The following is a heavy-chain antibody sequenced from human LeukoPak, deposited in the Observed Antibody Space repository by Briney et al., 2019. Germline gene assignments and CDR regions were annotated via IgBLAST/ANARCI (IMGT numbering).Heavy chain of an antibody. CDR2: INHSGST. CDR1: GGSFGGHY. Sequence: SETLSLTCAVYGGSFGGHYWSWIRQPPGKGLEWIGEINHSGSTNYNPSLKSRVTLSVDSSKNQFSLKLSSVTAADTAVYYCARGNIAVRRYYYYMDVWGKGSTVSVSS. V-gene: IGHV4-34*01. D-gene: IGHD6-6*01. CDR3: ARGNIAVRRYYYYMDV. J-gene: IGHJ6*03.